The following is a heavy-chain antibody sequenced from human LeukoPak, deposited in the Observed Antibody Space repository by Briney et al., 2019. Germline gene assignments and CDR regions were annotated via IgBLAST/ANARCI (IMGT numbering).Heavy chain of an antibody. CDR3: ARGSNYGSPYYFDY. D-gene: IGHD4-11*01. V-gene: IGHV3-7*05. CDR1: GFTFSSYW. CDR2: IKQDGSEK. J-gene: IGHJ4*02. Sequence: GGSLRLSCAASGFTFSSYWMTWVRQAPGRGLEWVANIKQDGSEKYYVDSVKGRFTISRDNAKNSLYLQMNSLRAEDTAVYYCARGSNYGSPYYFDYWGQGTLVTVSS.